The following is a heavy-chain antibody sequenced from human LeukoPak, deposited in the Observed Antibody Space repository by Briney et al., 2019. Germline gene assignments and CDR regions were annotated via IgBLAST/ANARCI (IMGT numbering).Heavy chain of an antibody. V-gene: IGHV5-51*01. J-gene: IGHJ4*02. CDR1: GYSFTTYW. CDR3: ARSTERLLPDY. Sequence: GESLKISCKGSGYSFTTYWIDWVRQMPGKGLEWMGIIYPGDSDIRYSPSFQGQVTISADKSISTAYLQWSSLKASDTAMYYCARSTERLLPDYWGQGTLVTVSS. CDR2: IYPGDSDI. D-gene: IGHD3-3*01.